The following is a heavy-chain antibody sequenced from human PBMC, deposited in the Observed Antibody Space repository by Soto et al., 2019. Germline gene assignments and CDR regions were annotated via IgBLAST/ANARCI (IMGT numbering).Heavy chain of an antibody. V-gene: IGHV3-33*01. Sequence: QVQLVESGGGVVQPGRSLRLSCAASGFTFSTYGMHWVRQAPGKGLEWVAVIWYDGSNKYYADSVTGRFTISRDNSKSTLYLQMNSLRAEDTAVYYCARDRLRGNSFDYWGQGSLVTVSS. CDR3: ARDRLRGNSFDY. CDR2: IWYDGSNK. J-gene: IGHJ4*02. CDR1: GFTFSTYG. D-gene: IGHD1-26*01.